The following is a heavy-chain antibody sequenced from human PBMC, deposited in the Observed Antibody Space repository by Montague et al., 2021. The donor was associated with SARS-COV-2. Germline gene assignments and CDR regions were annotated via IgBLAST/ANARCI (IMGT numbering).Heavy chain of an antibody. D-gene: IGHD2-15*01. J-gene: IGHJ6*02. Sequence: SETLSLTCTVSGGSISSSNYYWGWIRQPPGKGLEWIGNMYYSGSTYYNPSLKSRVTISIDTSKNQFSLKLSSVTAADTAVYYCARDDIVPQGVTKDMDVWGQGTTVTVSS. V-gene: IGHV4-39*07. CDR2: MYYSGST. CDR3: ARDDIVPQGVTKDMDV. CDR1: GGSISSSNYY.